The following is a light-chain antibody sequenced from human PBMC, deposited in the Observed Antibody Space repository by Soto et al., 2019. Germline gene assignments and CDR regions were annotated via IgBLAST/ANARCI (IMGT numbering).Light chain of an antibody. V-gene: IGKV3-11*01. CDR3: QQRSNWPPYT. CDR2: DAS. J-gene: IGKJ2*01. CDR1: QTVSSY. Sequence: EIVLTQSPATLSLSPGERATLSCRASQTVSSYLAWYQQKPGQAPRLLIYDASNSATDIPARFSGSGSGTDFALTISGQEPEDFAVYYCQQRSNWPPYTFGQGTKLEIK.